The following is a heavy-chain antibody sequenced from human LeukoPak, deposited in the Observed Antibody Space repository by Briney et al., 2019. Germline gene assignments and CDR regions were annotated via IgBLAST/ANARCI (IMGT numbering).Heavy chain of an antibody. CDR2: IYHSGST. D-gene: IGHD2-8*01. CDR3: AREGSGYCTNGVCYAFDY. J-gene: IGHJ4*02. CDR1: GGSISSSSYY. Sequence: SETLPLTCTVSGGSISSSSYYWGWIRQPPGKGLEWIGSIYHSGSTYYNPSLKSRVTISVGTSKNQFSLKLSSVTAADTAVYYCAREGSGYCTNGVCYAFDYWGQGTLVTVSS. V-gene: IGHV4-39*07.